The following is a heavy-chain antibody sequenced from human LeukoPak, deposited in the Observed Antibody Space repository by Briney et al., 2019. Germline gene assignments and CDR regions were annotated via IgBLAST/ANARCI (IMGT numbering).Heavy chain of an antibody. CDR2: IYYCGST. V-gene: IGHV4-31*03. D-gene: IGHD3-22*01. CDR1: GGSISSGGYY. CDR3: ARGRKDSSGYYLDY. Sequence: SQTLSLTCTVSGGSISSGGYYWSWIRQHPGKGLEWIGYIYYCGSTYYNPSLKSRVTISVDTSKNQFSLKLSSVTAADTAVYYCARGRKDSSGYYLDYWGQGTLVTVSS. J-gene: IGHJ4*02.